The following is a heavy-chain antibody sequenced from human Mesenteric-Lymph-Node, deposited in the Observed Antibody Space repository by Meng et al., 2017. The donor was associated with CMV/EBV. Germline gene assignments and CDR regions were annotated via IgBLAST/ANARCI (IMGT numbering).Heavy chain of an antibody. J-gene: IGHJ6*02. CDR3: ARAVAAAARHGFDV. CDR2: IHYSGST. V-gene: IGHV4-30-4*08. Sequence: SETLSLTCTVSSGSLRSGGFYWNWIRQHPGKGLEWIGYIHYSGSTYSNPYLKSRIAMSVDTSNDRFSLRLSSVTAADTAVYYCARAVAAAARHGFDVWGQGTTVTVSS. CDR1: SGSLRSGGFY. D-gene: IGHD2-15*01.